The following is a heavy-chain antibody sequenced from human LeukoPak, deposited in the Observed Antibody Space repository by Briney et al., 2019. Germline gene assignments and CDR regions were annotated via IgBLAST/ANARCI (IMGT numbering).Heavy chain of an antibody. CDR1: GGSINNYY. Sequence: PSETLSLTCTVSGGSINNYYWTWIRQPPGKGLEWIGYIYYSGSTNYNPSLKSRVTISVDTSRNQFSLRLTSVTAADTAVYYCARGGTAKAHFDYWGQGTLATVSS. CDR3: ARGGTAKAHFDY. J-gene: IGHJ4*02. CDR2: IYYSGST. V-gene: IGHV4-59*08. D-gene: IGHD6-13*01.